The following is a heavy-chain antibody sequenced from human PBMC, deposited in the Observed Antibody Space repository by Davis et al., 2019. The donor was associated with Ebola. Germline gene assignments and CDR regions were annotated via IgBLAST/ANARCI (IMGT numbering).Heavy chain of an antibody. CDR2: FGTGGDT. D-gene: IGHD2/OR15-2a*01. V-gene: IGHV3-23*01. Sequence: GGSLRLSCETSGFIFRNYVMSWVRQAPGKGLEWVSTFGTGGDTYYADSVKGWFAISRDNSRGTLYLQMNSLRVEDSAIYYCVKDSSNIWFDIWGQGTLVTVSS. CDR3: VKDSSNIWFDI. CDR1: GFIFRNYV. J-gene: IGHJ3*02.